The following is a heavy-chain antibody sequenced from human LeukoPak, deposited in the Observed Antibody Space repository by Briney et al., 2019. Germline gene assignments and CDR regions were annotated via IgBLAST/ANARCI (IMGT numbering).Heavy chain of an antibody. CDR2: ISGSGVGT. J-gene: IGHJ4*02. CDR3: ANRGGDGNPHDY. CDR1: GFTFSNYA. Sequence: PGGSLRLSCTASGFTFSNYAMSWVRQAPGKGLEWVSAISGSGVGTYYADSVKGRFIISRDNSKNTVSLQMNSLRAEDTAVYYCANRGGDGNPHDYWGQGTLVTVSS. D-gene: IGHD3-16*01. V-gene: IGHV3-23*01.